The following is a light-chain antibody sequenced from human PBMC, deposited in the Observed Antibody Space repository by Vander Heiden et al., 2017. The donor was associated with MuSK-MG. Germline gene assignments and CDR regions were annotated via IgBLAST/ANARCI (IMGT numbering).Light chain of an antibody. V-gene: IGKV2D-29*01. CDR3: RQSIQLPLT. CDR2: EVS. CDR1: QSLLHSDGKTY. Sequence: DIVVTQTPLSLSVTPGQPATISCKSSQSLLHSDGKTYMHWFLQRPGQPPQLLIYEVSTRCSGVPDRFSGSGSGTDFTLKISRVEAEDVGVYHCRQSIQLPLTFGGGTKVEIK. J-gene: IGKJ4*01.